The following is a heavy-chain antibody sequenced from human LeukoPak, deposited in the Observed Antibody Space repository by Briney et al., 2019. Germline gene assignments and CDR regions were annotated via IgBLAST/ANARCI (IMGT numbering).Heavy chain of an antibody. CDR2: INANSGGT. CDR3: ARGWSGSYYSHYYYYMDV. Sequence: ASVKVSCKASGYTFTGYYMRWVRQAPGQGLEWMGWINANSGGTNYAQKFQGRVTITTDTSISTAYMELSRLRSDDTALHDFARGWSGSYYSHYYYYMDVWGKGTTVTVSS. V-gene: IGHV1-2*02. D-gene: IGHD1-26*01. CDR1: GYTFTGYY. J-gene: IGHJ6*03.